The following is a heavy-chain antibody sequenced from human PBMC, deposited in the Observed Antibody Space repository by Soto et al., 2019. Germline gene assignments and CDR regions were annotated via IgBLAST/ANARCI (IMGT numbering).Heavy chain of an antibody. CDR2: INGDGSTT. CDR1: EFTFSSYW. Sequence: EVQLVESGGGLVQPGGSLRLSCAASEFTFSSYWMHWVRQPPGKGLVWVSRINGDGSTTNYADSVKGRFTISRDNAKKPLYMKFNSLRAGDTAVYYCERGWRYLYGVDVWGQGT. V-gene: IGHV3-74*01. D-gene: IGHD3-10*01. J-gene: IGHJ6*02. CDR3: ERGWRYLYGVDV.